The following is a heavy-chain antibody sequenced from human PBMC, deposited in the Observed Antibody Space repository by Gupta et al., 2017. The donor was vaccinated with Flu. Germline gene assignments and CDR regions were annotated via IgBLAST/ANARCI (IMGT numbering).Heavy chain of an antibody. Sequence: HWVRQAPGNGLGWVAAIMWNSDPIVYADSVKGRFTISRDSAKTSLYLQMNSLRPEDTAVYYCGKDQSPGGLDVWGQGTTVTVSS. D-gene: IGHD3-10*01. CDR3: GKDQSPGGLDV. J-gene: IGHJ6*02. V-gene: IGHV3-9*01. CDR2: IMWNSDPI.